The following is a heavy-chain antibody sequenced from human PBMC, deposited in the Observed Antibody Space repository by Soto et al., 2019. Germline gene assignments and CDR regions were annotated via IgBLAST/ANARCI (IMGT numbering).Heavy chain of an antibody. CDR3: AHSRYSSGWPEPYYFDY. CDR1: GFSLSTSGVG. J-gene: IGHJ4*02. CDR2: IYWDDDK. V-gene: IGHV2-5*02. D-gene: IGHD6-19*01. Sequence: SGPTLVNPTQTLTLTFPFSGFSLSTSGVGVGWIRQPPGKALEWLALIYWDDDKRYSPSLKSRLTITKDTSKNQVVLTMTNMDPVDTATYYCAHSRYSSGWPEPYYFDYWGQGTLVTVSS.